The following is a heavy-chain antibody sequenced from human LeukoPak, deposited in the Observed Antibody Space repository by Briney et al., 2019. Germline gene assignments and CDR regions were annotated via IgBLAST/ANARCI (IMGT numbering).Heavy chain of an antibody. D-gene: IGHD3-22*01. CDR1: GFTFSSYN. J-gene: IGHJ4*02. CDR3: AKDQSYYDSRGDY. CDR2: ISGSRSSI. V-gene: IGHV3-48*01. Sequence: PGGSLRLSCAASGFTFSSYNMNWVRQAPGKGLEWVSYISGSRSSIYYADSVKGRFTISRDNVKNSLYLQMNSLRAEDTAVYYCAKDQSYYDSRGDYWGQGTLVTVSS.